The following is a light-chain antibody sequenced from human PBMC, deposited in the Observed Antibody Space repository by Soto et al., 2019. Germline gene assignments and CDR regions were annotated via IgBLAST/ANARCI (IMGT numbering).Light chain of an antibody. Sequence: QSVLTQPPSASGTPGQRVTFSCSGGRSNIGSNTVNWYQQLPGTAPKLLIYTNDQRPSGVPDRFSGSKSGTSASLAISGPQSEDEADYYCATWDDSLSGPVFGGGTKLTVL. V-gene: IGLV1-44*01. CDR3: ATWDDSLSGPV. J-gene: IGLJ2*01. CDR1: RSNIGSNT. CDR2: TND.